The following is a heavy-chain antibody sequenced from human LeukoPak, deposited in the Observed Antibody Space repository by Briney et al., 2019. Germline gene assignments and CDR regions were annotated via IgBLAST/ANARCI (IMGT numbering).Heavy chain of an antibody. Sequence: PSETLSLTCTVSGGSISSGSYYWSWIRQPAGKGLEWIGRIYTSGSTNYNPSLKSRVTISVDTSKNQFSLKLSSVTAADTAVYYCARGRLGYYGSGSYHKGFDPWGQGTLVTVSS. J-gene: IGHJ5*02. CDR3: ARGRLGYYGSGSYHKGFDP. D-gene: IGHD3-10*01. V-gene: IGHV4-61*02. CDR2: IYTSGST. CDR1: GGSISSGSYY.